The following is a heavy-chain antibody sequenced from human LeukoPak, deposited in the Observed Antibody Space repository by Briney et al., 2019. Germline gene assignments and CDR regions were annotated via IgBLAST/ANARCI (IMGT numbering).Heavy chain of an antibody. Sequence: SETLSLTCTVSGGSISSSSYYWGWIRQPPGKGLEWIGSIYYSGSTYYNLSLKSRVTISVDTSKNQFSLKLSSVTAADTAVYYCARPYSSGWYGASWDYWGQGTLVTVSS. CDR1: GGSISSSSYY. D-gene: IGHD6-19*01. J-gene: IGHJ4*02. V-gene: IGHV4-39*01. CDR2: IYYSGST. CDR3: ARPYSSGWYGASWDY.